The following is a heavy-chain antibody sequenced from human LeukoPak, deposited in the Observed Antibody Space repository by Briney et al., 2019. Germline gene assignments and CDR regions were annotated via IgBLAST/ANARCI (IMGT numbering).Heavy chain of an antibody. D-gene: IGHD1-26*01. J-gene: IGHJ6*03. CDR3: ARHKQWELLPNYYYYMDV. V-gene: IGHV4-39*01. CDR2: INHSGST. CDR1: GGSISSGVYY. Sequence: PSETLSLTCTVSGGSISSGVYYWSWIRQPPGKGLEWIGEINHSGSTNYNPSLKSRVTISVDTSKNQFSLKLSSVTAADTAVYYCARHKQWELLPNYYYYMDVWGKGTTVTVSS.